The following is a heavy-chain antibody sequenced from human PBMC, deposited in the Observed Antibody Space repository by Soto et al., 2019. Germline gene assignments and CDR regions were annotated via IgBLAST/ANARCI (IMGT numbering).Heavy chain of an antibody. CDR3: ARGIAAADAFDI. V-gene: IGHV6-1*01. CDR2: TYYRSKWYN. Sequence: KQSQTLSLTWASSGDRVSSNSAAWNWIRQSPSRGLEGLGRTYYRSKWYNDYAVSVKSRITINPDTSKNQFSLQLNSVTPEDTAVYYCARGIAAADAFDIWGQGTMVTVSS. CDR1: GDRVSSNSAA. D-gene: IGHD6-13*01. J-gene: IGHJ3*02.